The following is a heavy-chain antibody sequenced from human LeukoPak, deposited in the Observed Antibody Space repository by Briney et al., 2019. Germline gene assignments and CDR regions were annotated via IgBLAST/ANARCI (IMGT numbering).Heavy chain of an antibody. Sequence: GRSLRLSCAASGFTFSSYAMHWVHQAPGKGLEWVAVISYDGSNKYYADSVKGRFTISRDNSKNTLYLQMNSLRAEDTAVYYCARSPNSRNLSRFDYWGQGTLVTVSS. CDR3: ARSPNSRNLSRFDY. V-gene: IGHV3-30*04. J-gene: IGHJ4*02. CDR2: ISYDGSNK. D-gene: IGHD1-1*01. CDR1: GFTFSSYA.